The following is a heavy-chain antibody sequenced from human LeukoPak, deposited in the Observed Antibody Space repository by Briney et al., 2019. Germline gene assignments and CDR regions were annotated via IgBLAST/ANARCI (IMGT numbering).Heavy chain of an antibody. Sequence: SETLSLTCTVSGGSISSYYWSWIRQPPGKGLEWIGYIYYSGSTYYNPSLKSRVTISVDTSKNQLSLKLSSVTAADTAVYYCARGLNYDSRAFDIWGQGTMVTVSS. CDR1: GGSISSYY. CDR2: IYYSGST. V-gene: IGHV4-59*12. D-gene: IGHD3-22*01. CDR3: ARGLNYDSRAFDI. J-gene: IGHJ3*02.